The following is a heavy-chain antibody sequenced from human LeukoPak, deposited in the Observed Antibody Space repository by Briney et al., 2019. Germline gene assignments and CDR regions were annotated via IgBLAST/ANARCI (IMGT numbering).Heavy chain of an antibody. CDR3: ARGERGSNWADY. CDR1: GFRLSDYG. J-gene: IGHJ4*02. V-gene: IGHV3-21*01. Sequence: GGSLRLSCAASGFRLSDYGMNWVRQAPGMGLEWVACISSSGSHIYYADSMKGRFTISRDNAKNSLYLQMNSLRVEDTAVYYCARGERGSNWADYWGQGTLVTVSS. CDR2: ISSSGSHI. D-gene: IGHD6-13*01.